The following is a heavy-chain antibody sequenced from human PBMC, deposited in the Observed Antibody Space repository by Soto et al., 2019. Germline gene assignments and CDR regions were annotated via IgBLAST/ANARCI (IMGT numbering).Heavy chain of an antibody. CDR2: IIPIFGTA. V-gene: IGHV1-69*06. J-gene: IGHJ5*02. CDR1: GGTFSSYA. Sequence: SVKVSCKASGGTFSSYAISWVRQAPGQGLEWMGGIIPIFGTANYAQKFQGRVTITADKSTSTAYMELSSLRSEDTAVYYCASGRIAAAERDWFDPSCQGPLVTVSS. CDR3: ASGRIAAAERDWFDP. D-gene: IGHD6-13*01.